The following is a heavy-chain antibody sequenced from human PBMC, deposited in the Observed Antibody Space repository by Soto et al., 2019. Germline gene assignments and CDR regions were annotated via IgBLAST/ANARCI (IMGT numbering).Heavy chain of an antibody. Sequence: QVQLVQSGAEVQKPGSSVKVSCKASGGTFSSYAISWVRQAPGQGLEWMGGIIPIFGTANYAQKFQGRVTITADASTSTAYMELRSLSSEDTAVYYCARRAMIVVDYYFDYWGQGTLVTVSS. V-gene: IGHV1-69*01. J-gene: IGHJ4*02. CDR1: GGTFSSYA. D-gene: IGHD3-22*01. CDR3: ARRAMIVVDYYFDY. CDR2: IIPIFGTA.